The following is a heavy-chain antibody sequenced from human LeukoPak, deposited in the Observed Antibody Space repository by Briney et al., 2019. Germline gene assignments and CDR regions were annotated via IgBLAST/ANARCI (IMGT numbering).Heavy chain of an antibody. CDR3: ARDFRAVADTDY. Sequence: ASVKVSCKASGYTFTSYYMHWVRQAPGQGLEWMGLINPSGSSTSYAQKFQGRLSLTRDMSTSTDYMELSRLRSDDTAVYYCARDFRAVADTDYWGQGTLVTVSS. CDR1: GYTFTSYY. D-gene: IGHD6-19*01. V-gene: IGHV1-46*01. CDR2: INPSGSST. J-gene: IGHJ4*02.